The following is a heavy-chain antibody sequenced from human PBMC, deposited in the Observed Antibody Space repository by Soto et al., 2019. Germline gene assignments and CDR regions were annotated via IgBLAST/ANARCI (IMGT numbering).Heavy chain of an antibody. V-gene: IGHV3-23*01. J-gene: IGHJ5*02. CDR2: LSDGGGST. D-gene: IGHD5-18*01. Sequence: PGGSLRLSCAASGFTFSNYAMSWVRQAPGKGLEWVSGLSDGGGSTFYADSVKGRFTISRDNAKNTLYQQMNSLRAEDTAVYYCARFGYSYGLAWFDPWGQGTLVTVSS. CDR1: GFTFSNYA. CDR3: ARFGYSYGLAWFDP.